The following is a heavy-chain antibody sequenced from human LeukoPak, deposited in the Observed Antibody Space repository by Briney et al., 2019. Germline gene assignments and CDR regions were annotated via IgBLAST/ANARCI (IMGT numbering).Heavy chain of an antibody. Sequence: GRSLRLSCVASGVSFSDFGIHWVRQAPGKGLEWVAVMWYDGRRTYYADSVKGRFTISRDTSKNTLYLQMSSLRAEDTAVYYCARDIDTTSHYGWFDPWGQGTLVTVSS. J-gene: IGHJ5*02. CDR3: ARDIDTTSHYGWFDP. CDR2: MWYDGRRT. D-gene: IGHD2/OR15-2a*01. V-gene: IGHV3-33*01. CDR1: GVSFSDFG.